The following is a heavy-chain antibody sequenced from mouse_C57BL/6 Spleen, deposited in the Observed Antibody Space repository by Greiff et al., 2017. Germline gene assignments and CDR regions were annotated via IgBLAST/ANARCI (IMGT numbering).Heavy chain of an antibody. CDR1: GYTFTDYY. V-gene: IGHV1-26*01. Sequence: VQLKQSGPELVKPGASVKISCKASGYTFTDYYMNWVKQSHGKSLEWIGDINPNNGGTSYNQKFKGKATLTVDKSSSTAYMELRSLTSEDAAVYYCARTGNDYGVWYCDVWGTGTTVTVSS. CDR3: ARTGNDYGVWYCDV. J-gene: IGHJ1*03. CDR2: INPNNGGT. D-gene: IGHD2-4*01.